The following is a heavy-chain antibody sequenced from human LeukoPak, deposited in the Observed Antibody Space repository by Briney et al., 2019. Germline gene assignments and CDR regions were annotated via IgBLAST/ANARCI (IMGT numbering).Heavy chain of an antibody. D-gene: IGHD2-2*01. CDR3: ARHGDGDIVVVPAAIISGQFDY. CDR2: IYHSGST. CDR1: GYSISSGYY. J-gene: IGHJ4*02. Sequence: SKTPSLTCAVSGYSISSGYYWGWIRQPPGKGLEWIGSIYHSGSTYYNPSLKKRVTISVDTSKNQFSLKLSSVTAADTAVYYCARHGDGDIVVVPAAIISGQFDYWGQGTLVTVSS. V-gene: IGHV4-38-2*01.